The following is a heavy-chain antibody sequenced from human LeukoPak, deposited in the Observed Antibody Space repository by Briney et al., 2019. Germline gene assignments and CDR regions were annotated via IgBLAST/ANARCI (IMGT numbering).Heavy chain of an antibody. Sequence: VSVKVSCKASGYTFTSNDINWVGQATGQGREWMGWMNPNSGNTGYAQKFQGRVALTGNTSISTAYMELSSLRSEDTAVYYCARGTVCGSGGKCSGSWYYDYWGQGTLVTVSS. CDR3: ARGTVCGSGGKCSGSWYYDY. D-gene: IGHD6-13*01. V-gene: IGHV1-8*01. CDR1: GYTFTSND. J-gene: IGHJ4*02. CDR2: MNPNSGNT.